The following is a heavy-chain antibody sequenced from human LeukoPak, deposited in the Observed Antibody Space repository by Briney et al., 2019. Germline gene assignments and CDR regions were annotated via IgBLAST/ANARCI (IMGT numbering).Heavy chain of an antibody. Sequence: PGGSLRLFCAASGFTFSSYSMNWVRQAPGKGLEWVSSISSSSSYIYYADSVKGRFTISRDNAKNSLYLQMNRLRAEDTAVYYCAKEGVSGSYRYYFDYWGQGTLVTVSS. CDR1: GFTFSSYS. J-gene: IGHJ4*02. V-gene: IGHV3-21*01. D-gene: IGHD1-26*01. CDR2: ISSSSSYI. CDR3: AKEGVSGSYRYYFDY.